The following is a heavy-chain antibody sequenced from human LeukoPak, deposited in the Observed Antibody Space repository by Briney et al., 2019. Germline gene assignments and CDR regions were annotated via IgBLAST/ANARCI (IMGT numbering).Heavy chain of an antibody. V-gene: IGHV3-7*01. CDR3: AREGTYYYDSSGLGRYFDL. CDR1: GFTFSGYW. D-gene: IGHD3-22*01. CDR2: IKQDGSEK. J-gene: IGHJ2*01. Sequence: GGSLRLSCAPSGFTFSGYWMSWVRQAPGKGLEWVANIKQDGSEKYYVDSVKGRFTISRENAKNSLYLQMNSLRAEDTAVYYCAREGTYYYDSSGLGRYFDLWGRGTLVTVSS.